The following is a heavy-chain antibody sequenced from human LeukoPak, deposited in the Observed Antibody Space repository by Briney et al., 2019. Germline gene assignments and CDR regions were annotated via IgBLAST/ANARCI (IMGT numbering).Heavy chain of an antibody. Sequence: GGSLRLSCAASGLSFSSYGMNWVRQAPGKGLEWLSYISGSGNDIYYADSVKGRFTSSGDNAKNSLYLQLNSLRAEDTAVYYCASPLGEAIFHWGQGTLVTVSS. CDR1: GLSFSSYG. V-gene: IGHV3-48*03. CDR3: ASPLGEAIFH. CDR2: ISGSGNDI. D-gene: IGHD3-16*01. J-gene: IGHJ4*02.